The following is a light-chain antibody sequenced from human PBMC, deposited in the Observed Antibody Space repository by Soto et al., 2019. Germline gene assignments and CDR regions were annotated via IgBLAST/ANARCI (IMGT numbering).Light chain of an antibody. CDR3: QQSYSTPET. CDR2: AAS. J-gene: IGKJ1*01. Sequence: QMTQSPSTLSASVGDRVTITCRASQSISSYLNWYQQKPGKAPKLLIYAASSLQSGVPSRFSGSGSGTDFTLTISSLQPEDFATYYCQQSYSTPETFGQGTQV. V-gene: IGKV1-39*01. CDR1: QSISSY.